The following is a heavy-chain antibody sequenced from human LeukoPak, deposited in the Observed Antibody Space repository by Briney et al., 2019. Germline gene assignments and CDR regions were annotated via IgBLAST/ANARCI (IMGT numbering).Heavy chain of an antibody. D-gene: IGHD5-18*01. V-gene: IGHV4-31*03. CDR3: ARDRSGRGYSYGFDY. Sequence: PSETLSLTCTVSGASISSGSYYWSWIRQHPGKGLEWIGYIYYSGTAYYNPSLKCRLTISVDTSENQFSLKLSSVTAADTAVYYCARDRSGRGYSYGFDYWGQGTLVTVSS. J-gene: IGHJ4*02. CDR2: IYYSGTA. CDR1: GASISSGSYY.